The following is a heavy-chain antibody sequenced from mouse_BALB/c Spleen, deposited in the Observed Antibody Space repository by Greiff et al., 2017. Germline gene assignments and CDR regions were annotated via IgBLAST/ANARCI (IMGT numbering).Heavy chain of an antibody. CDR3: ARDSHYYGYGAMDY. J-gene: IGHJ4*01. CDR2: ISYDGSN. D-gene: IGHD1-2*01. CDR1: GYSITSGYY. V-gene: IGHV3-6*02. Sequence: ESGPGLVKPSQSLSLTCSVTGYSITSGYYWNWIRQFPGNKLEWMGYISYDGSNNYNPSLKNRISITRDTSKNQFFLKLNSVTTEDTATYYCARDSHYYGYGAMDYWGQGTSVTVSS.